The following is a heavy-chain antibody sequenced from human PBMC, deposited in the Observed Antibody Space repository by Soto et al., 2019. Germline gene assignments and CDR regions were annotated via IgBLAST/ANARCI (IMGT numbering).Heavy chain of an antibody. V-gene: IGHV1-69*02. D-gene: IGHD6-13*01. CDR2: IIPILGIA. CDR1: GGTFSSYT. Sequence: QVQLVQSGAEVKKPGSSVKVSCKASGGTFSSYTISWVRQAPGQGLEWMGRIIPILGIANYAQKFQGRVTITADKSTSTAYKELSSLGAEDTAVYYCARGGGSWYAEDYWGQGTLVTVSS. J-gene: IGHJ4*02. CDR3: ARGGGSWYAEDY.